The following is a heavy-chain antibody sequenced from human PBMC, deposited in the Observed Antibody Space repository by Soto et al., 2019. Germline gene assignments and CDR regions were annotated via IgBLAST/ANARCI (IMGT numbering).Heavy chain of an antibody. V-gene: IGHV5-10-1*01. CDR1: GYSFTSYW. D-gene: IGHD5-12*01. J-gene: IGHJ6*02. Sequence: GESLKISCKGSGYSFTSYWISWVRQMPGKGLEWMGRIDPSDSYTNYSPSFQGHVTISADKSISTAYLQWSSLKASDTAMYYCARGYSGYYYYYGMDVWGQGTTVIVSS. CDR3: ARGYSGYYYYYGMDV. CDR2: IDPSDSYT.